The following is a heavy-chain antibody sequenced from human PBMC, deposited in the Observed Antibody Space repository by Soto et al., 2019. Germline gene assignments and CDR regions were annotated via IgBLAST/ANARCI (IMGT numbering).Heavy chain of an antibody. V-gene: IGHV3-72*01. CDR3: GRPLYDRSVYWFYP. J-gene: IGHJ5*02. D-gene: IGHD3-22*01. CDR1: GFTFSDYY. CDR2: IRNKANGFTT. Sequence: PVGSLRLSGSVSGFTFSDYYMDWVRQAPGKELEWVDRIRNKANGFTTEYAASVKGRFTISRDDSKNSLYLQMNSLKTEDTAVYYCGRPLYDRSVYWFYPWVQRTLVTVSS.